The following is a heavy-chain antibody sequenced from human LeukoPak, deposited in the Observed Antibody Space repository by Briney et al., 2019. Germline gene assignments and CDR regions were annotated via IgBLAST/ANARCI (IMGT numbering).Heavy chain of an antibody. CDR2: IIPIFGTT. CDR3: ATGRGYSYGPYYYYYYMDV. D-gene: IGHD5-18*01. CDR1: GGTFSSYV. Sequence: GALVKVSCKASGGTFSSYVISWVRQAPGQGLEWMGGIIPIFGTTNYAQKFQGRVTITADESTSTAYMELSSLRSEDTAVYYCATGRGYSYGPYYYYYYMDVWGKGTTVTVSS. J-gene: IGHJ6*03. V-gene: IGHV1-69*01.